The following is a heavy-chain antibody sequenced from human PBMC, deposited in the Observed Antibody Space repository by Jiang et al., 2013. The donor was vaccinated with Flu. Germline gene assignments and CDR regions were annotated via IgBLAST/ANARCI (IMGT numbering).Heavy chain of an antibody. CDR1: GFTFSSYS. Sequence: GLVKPGGSLRLSCAASGFTFSSYSMNWVRQAPGKGLEWVSYITSSSSYISYADSVKGRFTISRDNAKNSLYLQMNSLRAEDTAVYYCARDRAWAFDIWGQGTMVTVSS. CDR3: ARDRAWAFDI. CDR2: ITSSSSYI. J-gene: IGHJ3*02. V-gene: IGHV3-21*01.